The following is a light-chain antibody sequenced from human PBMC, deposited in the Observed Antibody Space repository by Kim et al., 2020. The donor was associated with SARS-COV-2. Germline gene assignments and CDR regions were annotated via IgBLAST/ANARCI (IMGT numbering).Light chain of an antibody. CDR2: GKN. J-gene: IGLJ2*01. CDR1: SLRTYY. CDR3: NSRDSSGNHVV. Sequence: SSELTQDPVVSVALGQTVRITCQGDSLRTYYASWYQQKPGQAPMLVIYGKNNRPSGIPDRFSGSSSGNTASLTVTGAQAVDEADYYCNSRDSSGNHVVFG. V-gene: IGLV3-19*01.